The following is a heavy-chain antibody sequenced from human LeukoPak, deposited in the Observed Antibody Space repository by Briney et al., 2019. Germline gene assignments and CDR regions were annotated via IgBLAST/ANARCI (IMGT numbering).Heavy chain of an antibody. CDR3: ASDIAVAGTPPNYYYYGMDV. CDR2: ISYDGSNK. D-gene: IGHD6-19*01. J-gene: IGHJ6*02. CDR1: GFTFSSYG. Sequence: GRSLRLSCAASGFTFSSYGMHWVRQAPGKGLEWVAVISYDGSNKYYADSVKGRFTISRDNSKNTLYLQMNSLRAEDTAVYYCASDIAVAGTPPNYYYYGMDVWGQGTTATVSS. V-gene: IGHV3-30*03.